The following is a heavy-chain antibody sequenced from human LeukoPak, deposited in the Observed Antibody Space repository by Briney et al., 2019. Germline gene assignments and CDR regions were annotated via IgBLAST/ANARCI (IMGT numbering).Heavy chain of an antibody. D-gene: IGHD6-19*01. CDR2: LKQDAYQT. V-gene: IGHV3-7*03. J-gene: IGHJ4*02. CDR3: ARDRRSGLDH. CDR1: GFSFSSSW. Sequence: PGGSLRLSCAASGFSFSSSWMAWVRQAPGQGLEWVANLKQDAYQTFYQESVKGRFTISRDNAKNSLYLYMNSLRVEDTAMYYCARDRRSGLDHWGQGALVTVSS.